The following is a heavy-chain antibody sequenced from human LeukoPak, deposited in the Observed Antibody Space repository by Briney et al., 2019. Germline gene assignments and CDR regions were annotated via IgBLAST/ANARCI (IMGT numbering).Heavy chain of an antibody. J-gene: IGHJ4*02. Sequence: SVKVSCKASGGTFSSYAISWVRQAPGQGLEWMGGIIPIFGTANYAQKFQGRVTITADESTSTAYMELSSLRSEDTAVYYCAREGPSGDIVVVPAAVWGQGTLVTVSS. D-gene: IGHD2-2*01. CDR1: GGTFSSYA. CDR2: IIPIFGTA. CDR3: AREGPSGDIVVVPAAV. V-gene: IGHV1-69*01.